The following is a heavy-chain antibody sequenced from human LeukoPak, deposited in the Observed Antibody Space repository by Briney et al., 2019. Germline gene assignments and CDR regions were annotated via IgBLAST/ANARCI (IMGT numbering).Heavy chain of an antibody. V-gene: IGHV3-33*01. J-gene: IGHJ4*02. CDR2: IWYDGSNK. CDR1: GFTFSSYG. D-gene: IGHD6-19*01. Sequence: PGGSLRLSCAASGFTFSSYGMHWVRQAPGKGLEWVAVIWYDGSNKYYADSVKGRFTISRDNSKNTLYLQMNSLRVEDTAVYYCARGVPWYSSGWYADYWGQGTLVTVSS. CDR3: ARGVPWYSSGWYADY.